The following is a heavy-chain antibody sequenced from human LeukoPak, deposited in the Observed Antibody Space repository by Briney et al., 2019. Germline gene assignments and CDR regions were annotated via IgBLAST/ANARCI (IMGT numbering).Heavy chain of an antibody. CDR1: GYTFTSYY. CDR2: IIPIFGTA. D-gene: IGHD2-21*02. V-gene: IGHV1-69*13. J-gene: IGHJ4*02. Sequence: GASVKVSCKASGYTFTSYYMHWVRQAPGQGLEWMGGIIPIFGTANYAQKFQGRVTITADESTSTAYMELSSLRSEDTAVYYCAREVRVVVTAIHYYFDCWGQGTLVTVSS. CDR3: AREVRVVVTAIHYYFDC.